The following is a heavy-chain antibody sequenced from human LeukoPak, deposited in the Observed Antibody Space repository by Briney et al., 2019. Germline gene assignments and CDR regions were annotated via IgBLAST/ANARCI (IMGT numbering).Heavy chain of an antibody. CDR2: INPNSGGT. D-gene: IGHD3-22*01. V-gene: IGHV1-2*02. CDR1: GYTFTGYY. Sequence: ASVKVSCKASGYTFTGYYMHWVRQAPGQGLEWMGWINPNSGGTNYAQKFQGRVTMTRDTSIRTAYMELSRLRSDDTAVYYCARAVYDSSGYYYIGYYYYYYMDVWGKGTTVTVSS. J-gene: IGHJ6*03. CDR3: ARAVYDSSGYYYIGYYYYYYMDV.